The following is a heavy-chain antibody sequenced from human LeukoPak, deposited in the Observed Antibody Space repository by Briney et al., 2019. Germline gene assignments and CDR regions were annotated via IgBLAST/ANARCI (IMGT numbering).Heavy chain of an antibody. V-gene: IGHV3-30-3*01. Sequence: PGRSLRLSCAASGFTFSSYAMHWVRQAPGKGLEWAAVISYDGSNKYYADSVKGRFTISRDNSKNTLYLQMNSLRAEDTAVYYCARAVAGPWDYYYGMDVWGQGTTVTVSS. J-gene: IGHJ6*02. D-gene: IGHD6-19*01. CDR1: GFTFSSYA. CDR2: ISYDGSNK. CDR3: ARAVAGPWDYYYGMDV.